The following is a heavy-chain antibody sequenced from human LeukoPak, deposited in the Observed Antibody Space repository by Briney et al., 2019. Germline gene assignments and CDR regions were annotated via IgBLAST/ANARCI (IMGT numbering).Heavy chain of an antibody. J-gene: IGHJ4*02. Sequence: ASVKVSCKASGYSFSNYGMSWVRQAPGQGLEWMGWTSAYNGNTKYAQNLQGRVTMTTDTSTSTAYMELRSLRSDDTAVYYCARDTGPPHYYDTAGYYWGQGTPVTVSS. CDR3: ARDTGPPHYYDTAGYY. CDR2: TSAYNGNT. D-gene: IGHD3-22*01. CDR1: GYSFSNYG. V-gene: IGHV1-18*01.